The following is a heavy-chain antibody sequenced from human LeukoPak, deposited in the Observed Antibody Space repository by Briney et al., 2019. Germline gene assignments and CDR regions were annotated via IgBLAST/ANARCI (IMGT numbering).Heavy chain of an antibody. D-gene: IGHD2-2*01. CDR2: IYYSGST. V-gene: IGHV4-39*01. CDR3: ATHIVVVPAAIYESWFDP. CDR1: GGSISSSSYY. Sequence: SETLSLTCTVSGGSISSSSYYWGWIRQPPGKGLEWIGSIYYSGSTYYNPSLKSRVTISVDTSKNQFSLKLSSVTAADTAVYYCATHIVVVPAAIYESWFDPWGQGTLVTVSS. J-gene: IGHJ5*02.